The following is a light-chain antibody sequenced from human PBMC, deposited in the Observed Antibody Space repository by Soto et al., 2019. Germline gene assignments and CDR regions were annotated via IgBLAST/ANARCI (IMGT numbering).Light chain of an antibody. CDR1: QSVSSY. V-gene: IGKV3-11*01. CDR3: QQRSNWPSIT. CDR2: DAS. Sequence: EIGLTQSAVTLSLSPWERATLSCRASQSVSSYLAWYQQKPGQAPRLLIYDASNRATGIPARFSGSGSGTDFTLTISSLEPEDFAVYYCQQRSNWPSITFGQGTRLEI. J-gene: IGKJ5*01.